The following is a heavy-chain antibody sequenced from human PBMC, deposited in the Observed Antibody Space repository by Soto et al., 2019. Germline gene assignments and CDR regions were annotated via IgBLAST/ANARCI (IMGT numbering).Heavy chain of an antibody. J-gene: IGHJ5*01. D-gene: IGHD1-26*01. CDR1: GFSVSSNY. Sequence: GGSLRLSCAISGFSVSSNYLSWVRQAPGKGLEWVSVHYSGGSTYYADSVQGRFTISRDKSNNTLYLQMRRVRAEDTAVYFCARHRHPLRTVGATSPLDSRGQGTQVTVSS. V-gene: IGHV3-53*01. CDR2: HYSGGST. CDR3: ARHRHPLRTVGATSPLDS.